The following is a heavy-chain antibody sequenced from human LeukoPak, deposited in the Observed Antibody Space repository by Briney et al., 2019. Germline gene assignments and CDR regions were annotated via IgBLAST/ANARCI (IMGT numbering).Heavy chain of an antibody. CDR3: ARPARSGSYHYYYYGMDV. J-gene: IGHJ6*02. D-gene: IGHD1-26*01. Sequence: ASVKVSCTASGGTFSSYAISWVRQAPGQGLEWMGGIIPIFGTANYAQKFQGRVTITADESTSTAYMELSSLRSEDTAVYYCARPARSGSYHYYYYGMDVWGQGTTVTVSS. CDR2: IIPIFGTA. V-gene: IGHV1-69*13. CDR1: GGTFSSYA.